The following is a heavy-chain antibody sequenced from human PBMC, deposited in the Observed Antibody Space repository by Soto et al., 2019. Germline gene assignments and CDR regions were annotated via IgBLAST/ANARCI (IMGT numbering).Heavy chain of an antibody. D-gene: IGHD6-19*01. CDR2: ISWNSGSL. CDR3: AKDITGLGQGLDY. V-gene: IGHV3-9*01. Sequence: GGSLRLSCAASGFTFDDYAMHWVRQAPGKSLEWVSGISWNSGSLDYADSVKGRFTISRDSAKNSLYLQMNSLRAEDTALYYCAKDITGLGQGLDYWGQGTLVTVSS. CDR1: GFTFDDYA. J-gene: IGHJ4*02.